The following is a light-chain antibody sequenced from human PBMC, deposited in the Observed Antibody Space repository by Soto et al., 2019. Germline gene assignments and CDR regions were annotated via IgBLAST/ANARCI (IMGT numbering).Light chain of an antibody. V-gene: IGKV3-20*01. J-gene: IGKJ3*01. CDR1: QSVSDSY. CDR3: QHYGTSAL. Sequence: EIVLTQSPGTLSLSPGERATLSCRASQSVSDSYLAWYQQKPGQAPRLLIYASSRATGIPDRFSGSGSGTAFTLSISRLAPEDFAVYYCQHYGTSALFGPGTRVDIK. CDR2: AS.